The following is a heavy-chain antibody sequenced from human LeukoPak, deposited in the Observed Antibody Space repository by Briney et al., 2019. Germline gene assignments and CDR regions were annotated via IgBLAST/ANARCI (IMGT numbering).Heavy chain of an antibody. J-gene: IGHJ6*03. Sequence: SETLSLTCTVSGGSISSYYWSWIRQPAGKGLEWIGRIYTSGSTNYNPSLKSRVTMSVDTPKNQFSLKLSSVTAADTAVYYCARDLSPPYYYYYYMDVWGKGTTVTVSS. CDR1: GGSISSYY. CDR3: ARDLSPPYYYYYYMDV. V-gene: IGHV4-4*07. D-gene: IGHD2/OR15-2a*01. CDR2: IYTSGST.